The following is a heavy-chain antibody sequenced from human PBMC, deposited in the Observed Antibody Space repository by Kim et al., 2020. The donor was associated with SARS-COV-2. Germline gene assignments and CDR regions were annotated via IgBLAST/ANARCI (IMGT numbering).Heavy chain of an antibody. V-gene: IGHV3-66*01. J-gene: IGHJ4*02. CDR2: IYSGGST. Sequence: GGSLRLSCAASGFTVSSNYMSWVRQAPGKGLEWVSVIYSGGSTYYADSVKGRFTISRDNSKNTLYLQMNSLRAEDTAVYYCARVRLGYYFDYWGQGTLVTVSS. D-gene: IGHD3-22*01. CDR3: ARVRLGYYFDY. CDR1: GFTVSSNY.